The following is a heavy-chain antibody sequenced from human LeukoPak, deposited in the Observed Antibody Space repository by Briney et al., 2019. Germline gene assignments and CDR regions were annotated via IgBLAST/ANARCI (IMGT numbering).Heavy chain of an antibody. CDR2: ISYDGSNE. Sequence: PGRSLRLSCAASGFTFSNYGMRWVRQALGKGLEWAAVISYDGSNEYYADSVKGRFTISRDNPKNTLYLQMNSLRAEDTAVYYCAKGGQQVVRWWFDPWGQGTLVTVSS. CDR3: AKGGQQVVRWWFDP. V-gene: IGHV3-30*18. J-gene: IGHJ5*02. D-gene: IGHD6-13*01. CDR1: GFTFSNYG.